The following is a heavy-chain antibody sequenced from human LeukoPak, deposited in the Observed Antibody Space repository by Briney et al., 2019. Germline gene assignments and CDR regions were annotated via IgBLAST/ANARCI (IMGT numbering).Heavy chain of an antibody. CDR2: IIPIFGTA. V-gene: IGHV1-69*13. J-gene: IGHJ4*02. CDR3: ARGPPVSYSSGWYYFDY. Sequence: SVKVSCKASGGTFSSYAISWVRQAPGQGLEWMGGIIPIFGTANYAQKFQGRVTITADESTSTAYMELSSLRSEDTAMYYCARGPPVSYSSGWYYFDYWGQGTLVTVSS. D-gene: IGHD6-19*01. CDR1: GGTFSSYA.